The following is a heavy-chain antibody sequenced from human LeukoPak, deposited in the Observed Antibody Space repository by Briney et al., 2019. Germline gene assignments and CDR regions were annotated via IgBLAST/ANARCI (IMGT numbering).Heavy chain of an antibody. V-gene: IGHV3-23*01. Sequence: GGTLTLSCAASGFTFSIHGMNWVRQAPGKGLEWVSGIGPSGVRTYYADSVKGRFTISRDNYKSTVNLQMNSLRAEDTAVYYCAKDDAWLQFEDWGQGTLVTVSS. CDR2: IGPSGVRT. CDR3: AKDDAWLQFED. J-gene: IGHJ4*02. D-gene: IGHD5-24*01. CDR1: GFTFSIHG.